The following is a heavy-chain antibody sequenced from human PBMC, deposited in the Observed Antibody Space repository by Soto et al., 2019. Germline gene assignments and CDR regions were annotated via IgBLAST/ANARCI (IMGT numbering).Heavy chain of an antibody. J-gene: IGHJ1*01. V-gene: IGHV3-48*02. CDR1: GFTFSTFS. CDR2: IDSGSRTI. CDR3: AQFSSWYGFQH. D-gene: IGHD6-19*01. Sequence: GGSLRLSCAASGFTFSTFSMIWVRQAPGKGLEWVSYIDSGSRTIFYADSVKGRFTISRDNAKNSIYLQMKSLRDEGTSVYYCAQFSSWYGFQHWGQGTLVTVSS.